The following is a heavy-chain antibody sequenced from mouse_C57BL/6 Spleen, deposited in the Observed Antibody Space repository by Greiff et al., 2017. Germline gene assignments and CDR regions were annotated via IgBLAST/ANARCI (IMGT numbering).Heavy chain of an antibody. CDR1: GYTFTDYN. CDR2: INPNNGGT. D-gene: IGHD1-1*01. Sequence: SGPELVKPGASVKIPCKASGYTFTDYNMDWVKQSHGKSLEWIGDINPNNGGTIYNQKFKGKATLTVDKSSITAYMELRSLTSEDTAVYYCARLTTVVRHFDVWGTGTTVTVSS. J-gene: IGHJ1*03. V-gene: IGHV1-18*01. CDR3: ARLTTVVRHFDV.